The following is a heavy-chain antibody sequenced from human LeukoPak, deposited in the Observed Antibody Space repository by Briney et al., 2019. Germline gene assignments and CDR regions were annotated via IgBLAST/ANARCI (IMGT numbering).Heavy chain of an antibody. V-gene: IGHV4-59*01. J-gene: IGHJ2*01. CDR2: IHSSGST. CDR3: ARESEWRWLDYDL. D-gene: IGHD5-24*01. Sequence: PSESLSLTCTVSGGSISNYYWSWIRQPPGKGLEWIGYIHSSGSTNYNPSLKSRVTISVDTSKNQFSLKLSSVTAADTAVYYCARESEWRWLDYDLCGRGTLVTVSS. CDR1: GGSISNYY.